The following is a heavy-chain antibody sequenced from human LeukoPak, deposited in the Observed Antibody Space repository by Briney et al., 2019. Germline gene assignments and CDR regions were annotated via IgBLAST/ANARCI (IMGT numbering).Heavy chain of an antibody. D-gene: IGHD2-15*01. CDR1: GFTFSSYA. CDR2: ISGSGGST. Sequence: PGGSLRLSCAASGFTFSSYAMSWVRQAPGKGLEWVSAISGSGGSTYYADSVKGRFTISRDNSKNTLYLQTNSLRAEDTAVYYCAKGVAATLRFYGMDVWGQGTTVTVSS. CDR3: AKGVAATLRFYGMDV. J-gene: IGHJ6*02. V-gene: IGHV3-23*01.